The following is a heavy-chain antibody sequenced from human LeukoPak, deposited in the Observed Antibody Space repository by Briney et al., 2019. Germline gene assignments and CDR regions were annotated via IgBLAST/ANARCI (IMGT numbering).Heavy chain of an antibody. CDR3: AREYSSSWYRLYYFDY. CDR2: INHSGST. Sequence: SETLSLNCAVYGGSFSGYYWRWIRQPPGKGLEWIGEINHSGSTNYNPSLKSRVTISVDTSKNQFSLKLSSVTAADTAVYYCAREYSSSWYRLYYFDYWGQGTLVTVSS. D-gene: IGHD6-13*01. CDR1: GGSFSGYY. V-gene: IGHV4-34*01. J-gene: IGHJ4*02.